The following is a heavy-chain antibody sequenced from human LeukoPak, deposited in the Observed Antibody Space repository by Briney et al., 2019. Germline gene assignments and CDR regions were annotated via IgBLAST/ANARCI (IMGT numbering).Heavy chain of an antibody. CDR3: ARRREDYFDY. J-gene: IGHJ4*02. CDR1: GGSISSYY. CDR2: IYTSGST. Sequence: SETLSLTYTVSGGSISSYYWSWIRQPPGKGLEWIGYIYTSGSTNYNPSLKCRVTISVDTSKNQFSLKLSSVTAADTAVYYCARRREDYFDYWGQGTLVTVSS. V-gene: IGHV4-4*09.